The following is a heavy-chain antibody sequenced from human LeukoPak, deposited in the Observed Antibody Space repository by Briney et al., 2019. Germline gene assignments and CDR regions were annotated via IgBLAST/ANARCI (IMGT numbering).Heavy chain of an antibody. Sequence: HSQTLSLTCAISGDSVSSNNGAWNWIRQSPSRGLEWLGRTYYRSKWYNDYAESLISRITISPVTSKHQFSLQLYSVTPEDTAVYYCARDVGTTGWHTFDYWGQGTLVTVSS. D-gene: IGHD3-9*01. CDR1: GDSVSSNNGA. CDR2: TYYRSKWYN. CDR3: ARDVGTTGWHTFDY. J-gene: IGHJ4*02. V-gene: IGHV6-1*01.